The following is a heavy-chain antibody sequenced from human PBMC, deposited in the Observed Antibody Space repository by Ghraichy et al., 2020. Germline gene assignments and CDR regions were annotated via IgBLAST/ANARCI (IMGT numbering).Heavy chain of an antibody. Sequence: SVKVSCKASGFTFTSSAVQWVRQARGQRLEWIGWIVVGSGNTNYAQKFQERVTITRDMSTSTAYMELSSLRSEDTAVYYCAADSRYYYGSGSYSYDYWGQGTLVTVSS. D-gene: IGHD3-10*01. CDR3: AADSRYYYGSGSYSYDY. CDR2: IVVGSGNT. V-gene: IGHV1-58*01. CDR1: GFTFTSSA. J-gene: IGHJ4*02.